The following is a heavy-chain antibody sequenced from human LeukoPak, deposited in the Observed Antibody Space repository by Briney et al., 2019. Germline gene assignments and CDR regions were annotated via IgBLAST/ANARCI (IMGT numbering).Heavy chain of an antibody. D-gene: IGHD3-10*01. CDR3: ARGYGSGSYNWFDP. CDR1: GGSFSGYY. J-gene: IGHJ5*02. V-gene: IGHV4-34*01. CDR2: INHSGST. Sequence: SETLSLTCAVYGGSFSGYYWSWIRQPPGKGLEWIGEINHSGSTNYNPSLKSRVTISVDTSKNQFSLKLSSVTAADTAVYYCARGYGSGSYNWFDPWGQGTLVTVSS.